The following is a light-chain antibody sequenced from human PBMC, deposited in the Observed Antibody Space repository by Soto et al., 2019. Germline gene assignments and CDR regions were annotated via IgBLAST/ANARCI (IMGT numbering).Light chain of an antibody. CDR2: WAS. CDR3: QQYHAAPQS. V-gene: IGKV4-1*01. CDR1: QSVLYSPNNKNY. J-gene: IGKJ1*01. Sequence: DIVMTQSPDSLAVSLGERATINCKSSQSVLYSPNNKNYLAWYQQQPGQPPKLLIYWASTRESGVPDRFSGSGSGTDFTLTISSLQAEDVAFDYCQQYHAAPQSFGQGTKVEIK.